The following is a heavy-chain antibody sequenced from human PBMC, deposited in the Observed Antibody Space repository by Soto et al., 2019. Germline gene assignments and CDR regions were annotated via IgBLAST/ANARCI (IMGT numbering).Heavy chain of an antibody. J-gene: IGHJ6*03. D-gene: IGHD3-10*01. V-gene: IGHV3-7*01. CDR3: ARVKAGTYYYYYYMDV. Sequence: GGSLRLSCAASGFTFSSYWMSWVRQAPGKGLEWVANIKQDGGEKYYVDSVKGRFTISRDNAKNSLYLQMNSLRAEDTTVYYCARVKAGTYYYYYYMDVWGKGTTVTVSS. CDR1: GFTFSSYW. CDR2: IKQDGGEK.